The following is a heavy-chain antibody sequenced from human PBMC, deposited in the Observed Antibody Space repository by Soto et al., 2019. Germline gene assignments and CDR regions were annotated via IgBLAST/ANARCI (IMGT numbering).Heavy chain of an antibody. J-gene: IGHJ3*02. Sequence: GGSLRLSCAASGFTFRSYDMHWVRQATGKGLEWVSAIGTAGDTYYPGSVKGRFTISRENAKNSLYLQMNSLRAEDTAVYYCARGRVSETGYSSSWDAFDIWGQGTMVTVSS. CDR1: GFTFRSYD. CDR2: IGTAGDT. V-gene: IGHV3-13*01. D-gene: IGHD6-13*01. CDR3: ARGRVSETGYSSSWDAFDI.